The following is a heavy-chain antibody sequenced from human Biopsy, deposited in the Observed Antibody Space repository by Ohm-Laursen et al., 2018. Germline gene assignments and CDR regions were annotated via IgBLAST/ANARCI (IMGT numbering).Heavy chain of an antibody. V-gene: IGHV4-59*08. D-gene: IGHD3-10*01. CDR2: VFDRGTT. CDR3: AHGSGSYYKWDF. CDR1: GDISTRSG. Sequence: SGTLSCTCIQFGDISTRSGWSGVSRSPGGGVEWVGHVFDRGTTNYNPSVRSRVTMSEDTSKKQFSLKMTSVTAADTAIYYCAHGSGSYYKWDFWGRGILVTVSS. J-gene: IGHJ4*02.